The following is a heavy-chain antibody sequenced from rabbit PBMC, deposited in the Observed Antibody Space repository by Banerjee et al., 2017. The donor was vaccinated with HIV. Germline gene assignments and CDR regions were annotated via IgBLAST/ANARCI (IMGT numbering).Heavy chain of an antibody. D-gene: IGHD6-1*01. CDR3: ARDPLSYSDAGYAL. J-gene: IGHJ4*01. V-gene: IGHV1S40*01. CDR1: GFTISSRYY. Sequence: QSLEESGGGLVQPEGSLTLTCTASGFTISSRYYMCWVRQAPGKGLEWIACIYAGDGNTYYASWAKGRFTISRSTSLNTVTLQMTSLTAADTATYFCARDPLSYSDAGYALWGPGTLVTVS. CDR2: IYAGDGNT.